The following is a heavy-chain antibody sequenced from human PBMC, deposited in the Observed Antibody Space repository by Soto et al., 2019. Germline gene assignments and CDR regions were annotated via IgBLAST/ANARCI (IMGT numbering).Heavy chain of an antibody. D-gene: IGHD6-19*01. CDR1: GYSTSSGYY. V-gene: IGHV4-38-2*01. CDR2: IYHSGNT. J-gene: IGHJ4*02. Sequence: SETLSLTCAVSGYSTSSGYYCSWIRQPPGKGLEWIGSIYHSGNTYYNPSLKSRVTISVDTSKNHFSLKLSSVTAADTAVYYCARARIVVAGTIVDYWGQGTLVTVSS. CDR3: ARARIVVAGTIVDY.